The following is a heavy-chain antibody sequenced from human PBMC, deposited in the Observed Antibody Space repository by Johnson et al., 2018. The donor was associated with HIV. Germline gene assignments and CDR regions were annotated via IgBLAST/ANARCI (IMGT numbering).Heavy chain of an antibody. CDR2: IKQDGSEK. J-gene: IGHJ3*02. CDR3: AERAPSRRAFDI. V-gene: IGHV3-7*03. CDR1: GFTFSSYG. D-gene: IGHD2-2*01. Sequence: VQLVESGGGVVQPGRSLRLSCAASGFTFSSYGMHWVRQAPGKGLEWVANIKQDGSEKYYVDSVKGRFTISRDNATNSLYLQMNSLRAEDTAVYYWAERAPSRRAFDIWGQGTMVTVSA.